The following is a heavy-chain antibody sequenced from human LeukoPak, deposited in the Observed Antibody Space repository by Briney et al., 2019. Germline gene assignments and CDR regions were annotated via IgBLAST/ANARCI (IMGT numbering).Heavy chain of an antibody. Sequence: GGSLRLSCAASGFTVSSNYMSWVRQAPGKGLEWVSVIYSGGTTYYADSVKGRFTISRDNSKNTLYLQMNSLRAEDTAVYYCARVSYYDSSGYYALDYWGQGTLVTVSS. V-gene: IGHV3-53*01. CDR3: ARVSYYDSSGYYALDY. CDR1: GFTVSSNY. D-gene: IGHD3-22*01. CDR2: IYSGGTT. J-gene: IGHJ4*02.